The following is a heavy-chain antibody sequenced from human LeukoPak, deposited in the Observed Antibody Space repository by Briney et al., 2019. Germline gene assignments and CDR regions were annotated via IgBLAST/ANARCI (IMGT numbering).Heavy chain of an antibody. J-gene: IGHJ3*02. CDR3: ARGRGQGSGSYKAFDI. Sequence: SVKVFCKASGGTFSSYAISWVRQAPGQGLEWMGGIIPIFGTANYAQKFQGRVTITADESTSTAYMELSSLRSEDTAVYYCARGRGQGSGSYKAFDIWGQGTMVTVSS. CDR1: GGTFSSYA. V-gene: IGHV1-69*13. D-gene: IGHD3-10*01. CDR2: IIPIFGTA.